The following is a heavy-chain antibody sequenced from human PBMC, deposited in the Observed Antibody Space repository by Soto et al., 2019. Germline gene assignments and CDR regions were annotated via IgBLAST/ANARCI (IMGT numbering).Heavy chain of an antibody. V-gene: IGHV4-31*03. CDR3: ARDGHHCSGGSCYRTGPAGSFDP. Sequence: SETLSLTSTVSGASISSGGYYWGWIRQHPGKGREWIGYIYYSGSPYYNTPLKSRVSISVDTSKNQFSLKLSSVTAADTAVYYWARDGHHCSGGSCYRTGPAGSFDPWGQGTRVTVSS. CDR1: GASISSGGYY. D-gene: IGHD2-15*01. CDR2: IYYSGSP. J-gene: IGHJ5*02.